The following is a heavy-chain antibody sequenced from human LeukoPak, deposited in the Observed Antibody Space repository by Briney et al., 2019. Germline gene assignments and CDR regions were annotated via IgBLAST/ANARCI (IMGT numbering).Heavy chain of an antibody. D-gene: IGHD3-22*01. J-gene: IGHJ4*02. V-gene: IGHV2-70*01. Sequence: SGPTLVNPTQTLTLTFTFSGFSRSTSGMWGSWIRQPPVKALEWLALIDWDDDKYYSTSQKTRLTISKENTKNQVALTMTKMDPLDTATYYCARVLRGPRDSSGNYYYFDYWGQGTPVTVSS. CDR3: ARVLRGPRDSSGNYYYFDY. CDR2: IDWDDDK. CDR1: GFSRSTSGMW.